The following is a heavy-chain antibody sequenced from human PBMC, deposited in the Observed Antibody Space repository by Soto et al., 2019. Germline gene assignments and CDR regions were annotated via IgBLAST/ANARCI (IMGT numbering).Heavy chain of an antibody. Sequence: PGGSLRLSCAVSGFTFSNYAMSWVRQAPGKGLEWASSISGNGGSTYYADSVKGRFTISRDNSKNTLYLQMNSLRAEDTALYYCEKKDGPDGYYAAFDICGQGTIVTVSS. V-gene: IGHV3-23*01. CDR3: EKKDGPDGYYAAFDI. J-gene: IGHJ3*02. CDR2: ISGNGGST. CDR1: GFTFSNYA. D-gene: IGHD3-22*01.